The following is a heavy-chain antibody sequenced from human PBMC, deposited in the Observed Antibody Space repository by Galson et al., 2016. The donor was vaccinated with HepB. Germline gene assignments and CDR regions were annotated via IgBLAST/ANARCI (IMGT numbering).Heavy chain of an antibody. CDR1: GGSISSGDYF. CDR3: AGLGITLAGFDY. CDR2: IYYSGST. D-gene: IGHD6-19*01. V-gene: IGHV4-31*03. Sequence: TLSLTCTVSGGSISSGDYFWSWIRQHPGKGLEWIGYIYYSGSTYYNPSLKSRVTISIDTSKNQFTLKLSSVTAADTAVCYCAGLGITLAGFDYWGQGTLVTVSS. J-gene: IGHJ4*02.